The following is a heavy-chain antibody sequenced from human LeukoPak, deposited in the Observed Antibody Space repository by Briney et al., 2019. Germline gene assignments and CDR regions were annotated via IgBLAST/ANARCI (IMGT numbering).Heavy chain of an antibody. D-gene: IGHD3-22*01. CDR3: ARSRVNYYDSSEFDP. J-gene: IGHJ5*02. Sequence: QSGGSLRLSCAASGFTFSSYAMHWVRQAPGKGLEWVAVISYDGSNKYYADSVKGRFTTSRDNSKNTLYLQMNSLRAEDTAVYYCARSRVNYYDSSEFDPWGQGTLVTVSS. CDR1: GFTFSSYA. V-gene: IGHV3-30-3*01. CDR2: ISYDGSNK.